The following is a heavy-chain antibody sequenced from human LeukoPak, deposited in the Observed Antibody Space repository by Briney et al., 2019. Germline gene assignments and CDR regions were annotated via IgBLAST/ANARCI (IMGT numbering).Heavy chain of an antibody. CDR1: GFTFSSYS. Sequence: PGGSLRLSCAASGFTFSSYSMTWVRQAPGKGLEGVSSISSSSSYIYYADSVKGRFTISRDNAKNSLYLQMNSLRAEDTAVYYCARARNDFWSPLDGAFDIWGQGTMVTVSS. CDR3: ARARNDFWSPLDGAFDI. D-gene: IGHD3-3*01. CDR2: ISSSSSYI. V-gene: IGHV3-21*01. J-gene: IGHJ3*02.